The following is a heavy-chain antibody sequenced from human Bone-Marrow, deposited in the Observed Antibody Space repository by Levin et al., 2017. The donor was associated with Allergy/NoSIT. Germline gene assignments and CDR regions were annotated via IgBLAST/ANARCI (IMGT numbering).Heavy chain of an antibody. CDR3: ARAPDTTAYVGDLYDGMDV. CDR1: GFTFSDFY. Sequence: GGSLRLSCTASGFTFSDFYMSWIRQAPGKGLEWVSYITPSGASRFYADSVKGRFTISRANAKRSLYLQLTSLRAEDTAVYYCARAPDTTAYVGDLYDGMDVWGQGTTVTVSS. J-gene: IGHJ6*02. CDR2: ITPSGASR. D-gene: IGHD4-17*01. V-gene: IGHV3-11*01.